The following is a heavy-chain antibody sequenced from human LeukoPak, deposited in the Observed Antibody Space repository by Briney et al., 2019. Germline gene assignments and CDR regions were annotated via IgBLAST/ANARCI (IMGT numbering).Heavy chain of an antibody. CDR3: ARGGVTGYYYDSSDYQKKGEKANKFVY. D-gene: IGHD3-22*01. CDR2: INPNSGGT. V-gene: IGHV1-2*04. CDR1: GYTFTGYY. J-gene: IGHJ4*02. Sequence: ASVKVSCKASGYTFTGYYMHWVRQAPGQGLEWMGWINPNSGGTNYAQKFQGWVTMTRDTSTSTVYMELSSLRSEDTAVYYCARGGVTGYYYDSSDYQKKGEKANKFVYWGQGTLVTVSS.